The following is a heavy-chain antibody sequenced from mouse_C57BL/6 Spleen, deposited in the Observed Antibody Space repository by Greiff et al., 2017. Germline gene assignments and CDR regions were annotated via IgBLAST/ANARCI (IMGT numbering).Heavy chain of an antibody. D-gene: IGHD1-1*01. J-gene: IGHJ4*01. CDR3: AREEPTVVATRGFYAMDY. CDR1: GYTFTDYY. Sequence: QVQLQQSGAELVRPGASVKLSCKASGYTFTDYYINWVKQRPGQGLEWIARIYPGSGNTYYNEKFKGKDTLTAEKSSSTAYMQLSSLTSEDSAVYFCAREEPTVVATRGFYAMDYWGQGTSVTVSS. CDR2: IYPGSGNT. V-gene: IGHV1-76*01.